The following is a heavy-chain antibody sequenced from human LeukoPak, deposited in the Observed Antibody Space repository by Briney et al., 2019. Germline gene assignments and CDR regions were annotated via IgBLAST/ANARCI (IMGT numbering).Heavy chain of an antibody. CDR2: ISGSGGSA. Sequence: GGSLRLSCAASGFAFSSYAMSWVRQAPGKGLEWVSAISGSGGSAYYADSVKGRFTISRDNSKNTLYVQMNSLRAEDTAVYYCAKVTDSSSAGSDYWRQGTLVTVSS. V-gene: IGHV3-23*01. CDR3: AKVTDSSSAGSDY. J-gene: IGHJ4*02. D-gene: IGHD6-6*01. CDR1: GFAFSSYA.